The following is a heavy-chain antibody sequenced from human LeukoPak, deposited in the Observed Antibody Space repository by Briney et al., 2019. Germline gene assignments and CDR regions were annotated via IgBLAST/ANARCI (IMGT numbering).Heavy chain of an antibody. V-gene: IGHV4-4*07. CDR1: GGSMNNYY. Sequence: SETLSLTCNVSGGSMNNYYWSWLRQPAGKGLQWVGRVFGSGATVYNPSLQSRVTISVDTSKNQFSLKLSSVTAADTAVYYCARAVSRIVVVPADWFDPWGQGTLVTVSS. CDR2: VFGSGAT. D-gene: IGHD2-2*01. CDR3: ARAVSRIVVVPADWFDP. J-gene: IGHJ5*02.